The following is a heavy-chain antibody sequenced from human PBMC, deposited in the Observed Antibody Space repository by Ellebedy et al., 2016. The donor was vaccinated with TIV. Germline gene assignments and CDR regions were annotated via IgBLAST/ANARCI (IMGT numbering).Heavy chain of an antibody. CDR3: ARDLEWEEPPYYYYYGMDV. D-gene: IGHD1-26*01. CDR1: GFTFSSYA. Sequence: GGSLRLXXAASGFTFSSYAMSWVRQAPGKGLEWVSAISGSGGSTYYADSVKGRFTISRDNSKNTLYLQMNSLRAEDTAVYYCARDLEWEEPPYYYYYGMDVWGQGTTVTVSS. CDR2: ISGSGGST. V-gene: IGHV3-23*01. J-gene: IGHJ6*02.